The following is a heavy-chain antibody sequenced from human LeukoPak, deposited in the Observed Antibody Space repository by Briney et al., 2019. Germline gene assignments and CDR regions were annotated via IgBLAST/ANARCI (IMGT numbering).Heavy chain of an antibody. CDR2: ISYDGSNK. CDR3: ARDHRSSCSGGSCYSEVGGDFDY. V-gene: IGHV3-30*04. Sequence: GGSLRLSCAASGFTFSSYAMHWVRQAPGKGLEWVAVISYDGSNKYYADSVKGRFTISRDNSKNTLYLQMNSLRAEDTAVYYCARDHRSSCSGGSCYSEVGGDFDYWGQGTLVTVSS. D-gene: IGHD2-15*01. J-gene: IGHJ4*02. CDR1: GFTFSSYA.